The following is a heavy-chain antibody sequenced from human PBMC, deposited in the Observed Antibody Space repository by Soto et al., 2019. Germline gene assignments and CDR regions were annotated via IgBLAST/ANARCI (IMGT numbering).Heavy chain of an antibody. V-gene: IGHV1-46*01. J-gene: IGHJ4*02. Sequence: QVQLMQSGADVKKPGASVKVSCKASGDTFTDYYIHWVRQAPGQGLEWMGTVNPSGGHTTYAQHFLGRVTMTRDKSTSTLYMELTILTSDDTAIYYCARGGHVVVVTAALDYWGQGTLVTVSS. CDR1: GDTFTDYY. D-gene: IGHD2-21*02. CDR2: VNPSGGHT. CDR3: ARGGHVVVVTAALDY.